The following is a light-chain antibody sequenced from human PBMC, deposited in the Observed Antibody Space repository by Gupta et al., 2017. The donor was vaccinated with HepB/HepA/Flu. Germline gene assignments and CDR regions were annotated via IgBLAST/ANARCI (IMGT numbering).Light chain of an antibody. Sequence: EIVLTQSPATLSLSPGERATLSCRASQSVSSYLAWYQQKPGQAPRLLIYDASNRATGIPARFSGSGVGTDFTLTISSREPEDFAVYYCQQRSNWPPGVTFGHGTKVDIK. CDR1: QSVSSY. CDR2: DAS. J-gene: IGKJ3*01. CDR3: QQRSNWPPGVT. V-gene: IGKV3-11*01.